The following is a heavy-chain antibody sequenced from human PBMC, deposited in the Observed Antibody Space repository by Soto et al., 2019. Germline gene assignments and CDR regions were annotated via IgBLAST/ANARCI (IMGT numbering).Heavy chain of an antibody. CDR3: AKDSWYFDL. D-gene: IGHD6-13*01. J-gene: IGHJ4*02. V-gene: IGHV3-74*01. CDR1: GFVFTNFW. Sequence: GSLRLSCEAAGFVFTNFWMHCARHLPGNGLVCVPRIDTTAHSTNYAESVKGRFTISTDNAKNTVSLQMNSLRVEDTGVYYCAKDSWYFDLWSQGSQVTVSS. CDR2: IDTTAHST.